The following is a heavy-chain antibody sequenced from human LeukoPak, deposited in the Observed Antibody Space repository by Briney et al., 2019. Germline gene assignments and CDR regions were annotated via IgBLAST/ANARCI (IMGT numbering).Heavy chain of an antibody. V-gene: IGHV1-18*01. CDR3: ARDCSSTSCRYGLDV. J-gene: IGHJ6*02. Sequence: GESLKISCKASGYTFSRYGISWVRQAPGQGLEWMGWINPSSRNTYYTQKLQGRVTVTTDTSTSTAYMELRSLRSDDTAVYYCARDCSSTSCRYGLDVWGQGTTVTVSS. D-gene: IGHD2-2*01. CDR1: GYTFSRYG. CDR2: INPSSRNT.